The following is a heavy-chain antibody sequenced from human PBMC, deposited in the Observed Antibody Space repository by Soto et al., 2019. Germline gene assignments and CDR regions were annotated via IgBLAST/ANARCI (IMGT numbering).Heavy chain of an antibody. CDR2: IIPIFGTA. D-gene: IGHD1-20*01. Sequence: QVQLLHSGAELKKPGSSVKVSCKASGGTFSSYAISWVRQAPGQGLEWMGGIIPIFGTANYAQKFQGRVTITADKSTSTAYMELSSMRSEDTAVYYCARNPWDHNWKDVGWDYWGQGTMVTVSS. J-gene: IGHJ4*02. CDR3: ARNPWDHNWKDVGWDY. V-gene: IGHV1-69*06. CDR1: GGTFSSYA.